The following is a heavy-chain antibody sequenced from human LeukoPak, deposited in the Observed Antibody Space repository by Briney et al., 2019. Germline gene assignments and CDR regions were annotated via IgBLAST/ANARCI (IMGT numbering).Heavy chain of an antibody. D-gene: IGHD3-22*01. V-gene: IGHV4-39*07. CDR2: IYYSGST. J-gene: IGHJ4*02. Sequence: SETLSLTCTVSGGSISSSSYYWGWIRQPPGKGLEWIGSIYYSGSTYYNPSLKSRVTISVDTSKNQFSLKLSSVTAADTAVYYCARGSPSRDSSGYYYEAIDYWGQGTLVTVSS. CDR3: ARGSPSRDSSGYYYEAIDY. CDR1: GGSISSSSYY.